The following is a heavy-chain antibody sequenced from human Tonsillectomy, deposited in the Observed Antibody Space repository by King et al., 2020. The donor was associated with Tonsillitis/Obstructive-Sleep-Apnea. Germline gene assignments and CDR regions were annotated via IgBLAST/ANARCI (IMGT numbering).Heavy chain of an antibody. CDR2: IYPGDSDT. J-gene: IGHJ6*02. CDR3: ARHGHYCGNDRCYFSPVYGMDV. Sequence: EVQLVESGAEVKKPGESLKISCKGSGYSFTSYWIGWVRQMPGKGLEWMGIIYPGDSDTRYSPSFQGQVTISADKSISTAYLQRSSLKASDTAMYYCARHGHYCGNDRCYFSPVYGMDVWGQGTPVTVSS. D-gene: IGHD4-23*01. V-gene: IGHV5-51*01. CDR1: GYSFTSYW.